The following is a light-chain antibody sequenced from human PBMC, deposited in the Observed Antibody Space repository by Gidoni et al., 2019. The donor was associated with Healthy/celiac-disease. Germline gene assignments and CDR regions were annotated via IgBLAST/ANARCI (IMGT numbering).Light chain of an antibody. CDR1: HSVSSN. CDR3: QQYNNWPLT. Sequence: IVMTQSPATLSVSPGGRTTLSCRASHSVSSNLAWYQQKPGPAPRLVIFGASIGATGIPARFSGSGSGTEFTLTISSLQSEDFAVYYCQQYNNWPLTFGGGTKVEIE. J-gene: IGKJ4*01. V-gene: IGKV3-15*01. CDR2: GAS.